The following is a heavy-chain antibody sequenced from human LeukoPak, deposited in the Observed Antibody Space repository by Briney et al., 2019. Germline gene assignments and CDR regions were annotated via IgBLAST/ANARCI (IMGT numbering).Heavy chain of an antibody. CDR2: ISAYNGNT. D-gene: IGHD2-15*01. V-gene: IGHV1-18*01. J-gene: IGHJ1*01. Sequence: ASVKVPCKASGYTVASYSTSWVRQAPGHGLEWMGWISAYNGNTNYAQKLKGRVTMTTDTSTNTAYMELRSLRSDDTAVYYCARGDCSGGSCFLPEYLRHWGQGTLVTVSS. CDR3: ARGDCSGGSCFLPEYLRH. CDR1: GYTVASYS.